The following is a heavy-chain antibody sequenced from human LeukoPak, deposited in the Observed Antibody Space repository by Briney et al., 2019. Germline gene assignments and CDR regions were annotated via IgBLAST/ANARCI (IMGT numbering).Heavy chain of an antibody. D-gene: IGHD3-22*01. J-gene: IGHJ4*02. CDR2: ISGSGGST. V-gene: IGHV3-23*01. Sequence: PGGSLRLSCAASGFTFSSYAMSWVRQAPGKGLEWVSAISGSGGSTYYADSVKGRFTISRDNSKNTLYLQMNSLRAEDTAVYYCAKDGGESYDSSGYYPDYWGQGTLVTVSS. CDR1: GFTFSSYA. CDR3: AKDGGESYDSSGYYPDY.